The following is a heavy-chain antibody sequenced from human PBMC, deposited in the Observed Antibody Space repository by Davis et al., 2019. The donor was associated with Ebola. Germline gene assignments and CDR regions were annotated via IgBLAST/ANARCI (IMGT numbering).Heavy chain of an antibody. J-gene: IGHJ4*02. CDR1: GGTFSSYA. Sequence: SVKVSCKASGGTFSSYAISWVRQAPGQGLEWMGRIIPILGIANYAQKFQGRVTITADKSTSTAYMELSSLRSEDTAVYYCARDGPRGYSYGYGTADYWGQGTLVTVSS. D-gene: IGHD5-18*01. V-gene: IGHV1-69*04. CDR2: IIPILGIA. CDR3: ARDGPRGYSYGYGTADY.